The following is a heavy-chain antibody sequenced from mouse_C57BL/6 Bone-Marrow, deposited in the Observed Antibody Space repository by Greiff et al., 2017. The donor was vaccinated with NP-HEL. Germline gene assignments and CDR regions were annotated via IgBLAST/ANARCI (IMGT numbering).Heavy chain of an antibody. CDR1: GFTFSDYG. J-gene: IGHJ3*01. V-gene: IGHV5-17*01. CDR3: ARGIYYDSFAY. Sequence: EVMLVESGGGLVKPGGSLKLSCAASGFTFSDYGMHWVRQAPEKGLEWVAYISSGSSTIYYADTVKGRFTISRDNATNTMFLQMTSLRSEDTAMYYCARGIYYDSFAYWGQGTLVTVSA. D-gene: IGHD2-4*01. CDR2: ISSGSSTI.